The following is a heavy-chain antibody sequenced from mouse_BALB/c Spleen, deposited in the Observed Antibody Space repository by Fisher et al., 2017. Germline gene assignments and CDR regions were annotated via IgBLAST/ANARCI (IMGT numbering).Heavy chain of an antibody. J-gene: IGHJ4*01. D-gene: IGHD1-1*01. V-gene: IGHV5-17*02. CDR3: ARRRGTTPGYAMDY. Sequence: RFTISRDNPKNTLFLQMTSLRSEDTAMYYCARRRGTTPGYAMDYWGQGTSVTVSS.